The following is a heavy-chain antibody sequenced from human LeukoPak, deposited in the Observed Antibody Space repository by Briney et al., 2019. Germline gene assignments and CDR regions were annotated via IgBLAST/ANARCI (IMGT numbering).Heavy chain of an antibody. Sequence: PGESLKISCKGSGYSFTSYWIGWVRQMPGKGLEWMGIIYPGGSDTRYSPSFQGQVTISADKSISTAYLQWSSLKASDTAMYYCARHRGDFNYYDSSGYYYSDYWGQGTLVTVSS. CDR1: GYSFTSYW. J-gene: IGHJ4*02. D-gene: IGHD3-22*01. CDR3: ARHRGDFNYYDSSGYYYSDY. CDR2: IYPGGSDT. V-gene: IGHV5-51*01.